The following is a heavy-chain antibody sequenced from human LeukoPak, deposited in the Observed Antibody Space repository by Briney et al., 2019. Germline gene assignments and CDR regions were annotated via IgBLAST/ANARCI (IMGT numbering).Heavy chain of an antibody. CDR2: ISSSSSYT. Sequence: GGSLRLSCAASGFTFSDYYMSWIRQAPGKGLEWVSYISSSSSYTNYADSVKGRFTISRDNAKNSLYLQTNSLRAEDTAVYYCARFGTTHDAFDIWGQGTMVTVS. CDR1: GFTFSDYY. J-gene: IGHJ3*02. CDR3: ARFGTTHDAFDI. V-gene: IGHV3-11*03. D-gene: IGHD1-1*01.